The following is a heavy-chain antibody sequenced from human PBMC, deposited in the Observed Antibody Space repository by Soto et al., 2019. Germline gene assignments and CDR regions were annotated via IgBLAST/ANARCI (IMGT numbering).Heavy chain of an antibody. CDR3: AKVVVPAAMVNYYYGMDV. J-gene: IGHJ6*02. CDR2: TSWDGNNI. V-gene: IGHV3-30*04. CDR1: GFTFSGYA. Sequence: QVQLVESGGGVVQPGGSLRLSCAASGFTFSGYAMHWVRQPPGKGLEWVAVTSWDGNNIYYADSVKGRFTISRDNSKNTLYLQMNSLRAEDMAVYYCAKVVVPAAMVNYYYGMDVWGQGTTVTVSS. D-gene: IGHD2-2*01.